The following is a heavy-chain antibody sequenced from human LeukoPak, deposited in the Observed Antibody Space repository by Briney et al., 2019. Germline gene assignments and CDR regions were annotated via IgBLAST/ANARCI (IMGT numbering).Heavy chain of an antibody. CDR3: ARGLGYFDY. J-gene: IGHJ4*02. Sequence: SETLSLTCAVYGGSFSGYYWSWIRQPPGKGLEWIGEINHSGSTNYNPSLKSRVTISVDTSKNQFSLKLSSVTAADTAVYYCARGLGYFDYWGQGTLATVSS. CDR1: GGSFSGYY. V-gene: IGHV4-34*01. CDR2: INHSGST.